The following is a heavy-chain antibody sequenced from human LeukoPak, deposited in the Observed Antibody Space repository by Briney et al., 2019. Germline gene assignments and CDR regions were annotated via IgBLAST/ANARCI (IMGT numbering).Heavy chain of an antibody. CDR1: GGSISSGGYS. D-gene: IGHD6-13*01. V-gene: IGHV4-30-2*01. CDR2: IYHSGST. Sequence: PSETLSLTCAVSGGSISSGGYSWSWIRQPPGKGLEWIGYIYHSGSTYYNPSLKSRVTISVDRSKNQFSLKLSSVTAADTAVYYCARARSSWYFDYWGQRTLVTVSS. J-gene: IGHJ4*02. CDR3: ARARSSWYFDY.